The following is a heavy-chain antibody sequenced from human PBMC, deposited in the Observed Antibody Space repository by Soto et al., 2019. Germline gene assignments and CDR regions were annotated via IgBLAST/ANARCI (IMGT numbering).Heavy chain of an antibody. CDR3: ARIHGNWNYYYYYCMDV. J-gene: IGHJ6*02. V-gene: IGHV1-18*04. Sequence: ASVKVSCKASGYTFTSYGISWVRQAPGQGLEWMGWISAYNGNTNYAQKLQGRVTMTTDTSTSTAYMELRSLRSDDTAVYYCARIHGNWNYYYYYCMDVWGQGTTVTVSS. CDR1: GYTFTSYG. CDR2: ISAYNGNT. D-gene: IGHD1-1*01.